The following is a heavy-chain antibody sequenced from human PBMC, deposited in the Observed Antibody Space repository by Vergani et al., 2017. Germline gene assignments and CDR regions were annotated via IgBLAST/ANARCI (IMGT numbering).Heavy chain of an antibody. Sequence: QVQLVESGGGVVQRGGSLRLFCATSGFTLCNYDMQWIRRGPGKGLEFVAFIQFDGRNQYYADSVKGRFTLSRDFSKNTLYLQMNSLRTDDTATYYCAKHFRGWGIDYWGQGTQVIVSS. CDR2: IQFDGRNQ. CDR3: AKHFRGWGIDY. D-gene: IGHD3-16*01. V-gene: IGHV3-30*02. CDR1: GFTLCNYD. J-gene: IGHJ4*02.